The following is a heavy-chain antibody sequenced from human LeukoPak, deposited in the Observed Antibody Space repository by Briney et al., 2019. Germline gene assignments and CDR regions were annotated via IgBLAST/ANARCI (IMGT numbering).Heavy chain of an antibody. CDR1: GGSISNYY. CDR3: ARAAWSSTSCYDY. D-gene: IGHD2-2*01. Sequence: SETLSLTCTVSGGSISNYYWSWVRQPPGKGLEWIGYIYYSGSTNYSPSLKSRVTISVDTSKNQLSLKLSSVTAADTAVYYCARAAWSSTSCYDYWGQGTLVTVSS. V-gene: IGHV4-59*01. J-gene: IGHJ4*02. CDR2: IYYSGST.